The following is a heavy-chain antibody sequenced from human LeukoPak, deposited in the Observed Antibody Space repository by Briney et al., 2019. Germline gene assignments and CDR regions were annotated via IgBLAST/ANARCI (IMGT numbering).Heavy chain of an antibody. V-gene: IGHV3-23*01. CDR1: GFTFSSYA. CDR3: ARDLYYDGSGGDL. CDR2: ISGSGGST. Sequence: PGGSLRLSCAASGFTFSSYAVSWVRQAPGKGLEWVSAISGSGGSTYYVDSVRGRFTVSRDNSKNTVYLQMNSLRAEDTAVYYCARDLYYDGSGGDLWGRGTLVTVSS. J-gene: IGHJ2*01. D-gene: IGHD3-22*01.